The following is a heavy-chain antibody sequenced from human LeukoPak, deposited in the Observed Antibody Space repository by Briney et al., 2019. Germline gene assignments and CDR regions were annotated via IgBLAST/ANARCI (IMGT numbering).Heavy chain of an antibody. D-gene: IGHD6-13*01. J-gene: IGHJ4*02. V-gene: IGHV4-39*01. CDR1: GGSISSSSYY. CDR2: IYYSGST. Sequence: PSETLSLTCTVSGGSISSSSYYWGWIRQPPGKGLEWIGSIYYSGSTYYNPSLKSRVTISVDTSKNQFSLKLSSVTAADTAVYYCARRLSEAGTKKKEFDYWGQGTLVTVSS. CDR3: ARRLSEAGTKKKEFDY.